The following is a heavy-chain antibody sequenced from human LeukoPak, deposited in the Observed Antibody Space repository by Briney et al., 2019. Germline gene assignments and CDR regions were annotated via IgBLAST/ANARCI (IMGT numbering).Heavy chain of an antibody. CDR2: INQDGSEK. CDR1: GFTFTSYW. CDR3: ARKYCVGDCYSHY. V-gene: IGHV3-7*01. D-gene: IGHD2-21*02. J-gene: IGHJ4*02. Sequence: PGGSLRLSCAASGFTFTSYWMRWVRQAPGKGLEWVANINQDGSEKYYVDSVKGRFTISRDNAKNSLYLQMNSLRAEDTAVYYSARKYCVGDCYSHYWGQGTLVTVS.